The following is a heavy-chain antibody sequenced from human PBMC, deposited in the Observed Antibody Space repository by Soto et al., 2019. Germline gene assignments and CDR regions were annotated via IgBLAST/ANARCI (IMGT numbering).Heavy chain of an antibody. J-gene: IGHJ6*02. Sequence: QVQLVQSGAEVKKPGSSVKVSCKASGGTFSSYAISWVRQAPGQGLEWMGGIIPIFGTANYAQKFQGRVTITADESTSTAYMALSSLRSEDTAVYYCAREGYCSSTSCPRYYYYYYGMDVWGQGTTVTVSS. D-gene: IGHD2-2*01. CDR3: AREGYCSSTSCPRYYYYYYGMDV. CDR1: GGTFSSYA. V-gene: IGHV1-69*01. CDR2: IIPIFGTA.